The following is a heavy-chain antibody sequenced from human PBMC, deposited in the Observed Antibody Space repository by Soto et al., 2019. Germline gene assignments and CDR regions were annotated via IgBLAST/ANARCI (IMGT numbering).Heavy chain of an antibody. Sequence: SETLSLTSTVSGGSISSGGYYWSWIRQHPGKGLEWIGYIYYSGSTYYNPSLKCRVTISVDTSKNQFSLKLSSVTAADTAVYYCAREGSGARYYYGMDVWGQGTTVTVSS. CDR2: IYYSGST. CDR1: GGSISSGGYY. D-gene: IGHD6-6*01. V-gene: IGHV4-31*03. CDR3: AREGSGARYYYGMDV. J-gene: IGHJ6*02.